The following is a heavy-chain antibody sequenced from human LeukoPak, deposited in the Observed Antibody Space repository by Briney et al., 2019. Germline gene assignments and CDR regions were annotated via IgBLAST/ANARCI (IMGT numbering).Heavy chain of an antibody. J-gene: IGHJ4*02. CDR1: GFTFISYA. Sequence: GGSLRLSCAASGFTFISYAMSWVRQAPGKGLEGVSYISSSGSTIYYADSVKGRFTISRDNAKNSLYLQMNSLRAEDTAVYYCARDLSVGSKPDLGFDYWGQGTLVTVSS. D-gene: IGHD1-26*01. V-gene: IGHV3-48*04. CDR3: ARDLSVGSKPDLGFDY. CDR2: ISSSGSTI.